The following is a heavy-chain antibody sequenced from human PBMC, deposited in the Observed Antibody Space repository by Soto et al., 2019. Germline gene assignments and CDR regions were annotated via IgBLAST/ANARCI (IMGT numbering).Heavy chain of an antibody. CDR2: LWSDGANS. CDR3: ARELEYYDYFGLDV. Sequence: QVQLVESGGGVVQPGKSLRLSCEVSGFPLSDYGMHWVRQAPGKGLEWVAVLWSDGANSFYAGSVMGRFTVSRDTSKNXXXLXXXXXXXXXXXXXXCARELEYYDYFGLDVWGQGTTVIVSS. V-gene: IGHV3-33*01. J-gene: IGHJ6*02. CDR1: GFPLSDYG. D-gene: IGHD1-26*01.